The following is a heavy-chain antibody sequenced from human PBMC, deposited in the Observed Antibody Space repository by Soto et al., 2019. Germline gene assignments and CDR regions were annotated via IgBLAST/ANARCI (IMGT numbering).Heavy chain of an antibody. V-gene: IGHV3-23*01. CDR3: AKARSGGPYYYGMDV. CDR2: ISGSGGST. D-gene: IGHD3-16*01. CDR1: GFTFSSYA. Sequence: GGSLRLSCAASGFTFSSYAMSWVRQAPGKGLEWVSAISGSGGSTYYADSVKGRFTISRDNSKNTLYLQMSSLRAEDTAVYYCAKARSGGPYYYGMDVWGQGTTVTVSS. J-gene: IGHJ6*02.